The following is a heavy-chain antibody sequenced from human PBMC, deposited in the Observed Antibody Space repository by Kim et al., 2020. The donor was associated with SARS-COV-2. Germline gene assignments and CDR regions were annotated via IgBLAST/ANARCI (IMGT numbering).Heavy chain of an antibody. Sequence: ASVKVSCKASGYTFTSYAMHWVRQAPGQRLEWMGWINAGNGNTKYSQKFQGRVTITRDTSASTAYMELSSLRSEDTAVYYCARSKRITIFGVVILTPNWFDPWGQGTLVTVSS. CDR2: INAGNGNT. V-gene: IGHV1-3*01. D-gene: IGHD3-3*01. J-gene: IGHJ5*02. CDR3: ARSKRITIFGVVILTPNWFDP. CDR1: GYTFTSYA.